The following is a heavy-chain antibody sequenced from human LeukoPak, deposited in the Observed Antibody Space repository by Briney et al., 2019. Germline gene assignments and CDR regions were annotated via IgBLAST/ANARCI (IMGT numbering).Heavy chain of an antibody. D-gene: IGHD1-26*01. V-gene: IGHV3-53*01. CDR2: IYSGGST. CDR1: GFTLSSNY. J-gene: IGHJ4*02. CDR3: ARDQIVGATLSDY. Sequence: PVGSLILSCASSGFTLSSNYMSWVRPAPGKGLEGVSVIYSGGSTYYADSVKGRFTISRDNSKNTLYLQMNSLRAEGTAVYYCARDQIVGATLSDYWGQGTLVTVSS.